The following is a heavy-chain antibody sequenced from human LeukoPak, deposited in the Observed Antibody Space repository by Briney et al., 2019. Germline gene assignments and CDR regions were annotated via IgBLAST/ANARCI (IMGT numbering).Heavy chain of an antibody. Sequence: SETLSLTCTVSSGSISSGGYYWSWIRQHPGKGLEWIGCIYYSGSTYYNPSLKSRVTISVDTSKNQFSLNLSSVTAADTAVYYCARGRSYDSSGCYYFDYWGQGTLVTVSS. D-gene: IGHD3-22*01. CDR2: IYYSGST. CDR3: ARGRSYDSSGCYYFDY. V-gene: IGHV4-31*03. CDR1: SGSISSGGYY. J-gene: IGHJ4*02.